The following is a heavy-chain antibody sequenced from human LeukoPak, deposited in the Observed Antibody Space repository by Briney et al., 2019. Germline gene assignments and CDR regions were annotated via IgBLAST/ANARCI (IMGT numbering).Heavy chain of an antibody. J-gene: IGHJ4*02. D-gene: IGHD2-21*01. CDR2: INSDGRST. Sequence: PGGSLRLSCAASGFTFSSYWMHWVRQVPGKGLVWVARINSDGRSTSYAGSLKGRFTISRDNAKNTLYLQMNSLRAEDTAVYYCARDVWGDRDSYFDYWGQGTLVTVSS. V-gene: IGHV3-74*01. CDR1: GFTFSSYW. CDR3: ARDVWGDRDSYFDY.